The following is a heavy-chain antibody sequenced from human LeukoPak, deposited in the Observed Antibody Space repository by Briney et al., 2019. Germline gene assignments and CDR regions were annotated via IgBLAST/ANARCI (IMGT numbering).Heavy chain of an antibody. CDR1: AGSISGSSYY. CDR2: IYYSGST. Sequence: SETLSLTCTVSAGSISGSSYYWGWIRQPPGKGLEWIGSIYYSGSTYYHPSLKSRVTISVDTSKNQFSLKLSSVTAADTAAYYCATVQVRYTSKIHKVRAAFDIWGQGTMVTVSS. V-gene: IGHV4-39*01. CDR3: ATVQVRYTSKIHKVRAAFDI. J-gene: IGHJ3*02. D-gene: IGHD2-2*02.